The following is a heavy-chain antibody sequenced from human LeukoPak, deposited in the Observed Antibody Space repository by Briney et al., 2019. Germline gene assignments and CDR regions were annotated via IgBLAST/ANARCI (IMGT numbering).Heavy chain of an antibody. V-gene: IGHV3-43*02. CDR3: AKARSGYSSGWYLRDYFDY. CDR1: GFTFDYYA. J-gene: IGHJ4*02. CDR2: LSGAGGST. Sequence: GGSLRLSCAASGFTFDYYAMHWVLQAPGKGLEWVSLLSGAGGSTYYADSVKGRFTISRDNSRDYVNLQMNSQRTEHTAVYYGAKARSGYSSGWYLRDYFDYWGQGTLVTVSS. D-gene: IGHD6-19*01.